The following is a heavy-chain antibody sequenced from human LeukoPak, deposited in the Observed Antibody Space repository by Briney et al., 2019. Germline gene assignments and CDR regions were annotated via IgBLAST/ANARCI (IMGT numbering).Heavy chain of an antibody. CDR2: IYYSVRV. CDR3: ATHPGYCSGGTCYSENFDY. D-gene: IGHD2-15*01. CDR1: GDSITSYF. V-gene: IGHV4-59*08. J-gene: IGHJ4*02. Sequence: PSETLSLTCTLSGDSITSYFWSWVRHPPGAGREWGGYIYYSVRVNYNPSLKRRVTISGDASKNQFRLRLSSVTAADTAVYYCATHPGYCSGGTCYSENFDYWGQGTLVTVSS.